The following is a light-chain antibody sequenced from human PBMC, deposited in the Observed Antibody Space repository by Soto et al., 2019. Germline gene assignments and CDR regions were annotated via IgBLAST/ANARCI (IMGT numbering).Light chain of an antibody. Sequence: QSALTQPASVSGSPGQSITISCTGVSNDAGGYYLVSWYQQHPGQAPKLIIYEDTKRPSGLSSRFSGSTSANTPSLTISGVQAADDSDYCSCRYAGTSTYVFAGGTKVTVL. CDR2: EDT. CDR1: SNDAGGYYL. V-gene: IGLV2-23*01. J-gene: IGLJ1*01. CDR3: CRYAGTSTYV.